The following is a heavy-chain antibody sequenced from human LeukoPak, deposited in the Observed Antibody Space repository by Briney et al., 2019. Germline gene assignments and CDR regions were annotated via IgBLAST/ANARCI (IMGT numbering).Heavy chain of an antibody. Sequence: SETLSLTCTVSGYSISSGYYWGWIRQPPGMGLEWIGSIYHSGGTFYNPSLKSRVTISVDTSKNQFSLKLNSVIAADTAMYYCARDPVYLPIDYWGQGILVTVSS. J-gene: IGHJ4*02. CDR1: GYSISSGYY. D-gene: IGHD2-2*01. V-gene: IGHV4-38-2*02. CDR2: IYHSGGT. CDR3: ARDPVYLPIDY.